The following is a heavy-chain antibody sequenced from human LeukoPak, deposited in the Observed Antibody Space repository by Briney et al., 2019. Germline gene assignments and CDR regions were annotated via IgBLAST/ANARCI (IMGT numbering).Heavy chain of an antibody. Sequence: PSETLSLTCTVSGGSISSYYWSWIRQPPGKGLEWIGYIYYSVSTNYNPSLKSRVTISVDTSKNQFSLKLSSVTAADTAVYYCASTPFWSGEYNWFDPWGQGTLVTVSS. V-gene: IGHV4-59*01. CDR1: GGSISSYY. J-gene: IGHJ5*02. CDR3: ASTPFWSGEYNWFDP. CDR2: IYYSVST. D-gene: IGHD3-3*01.